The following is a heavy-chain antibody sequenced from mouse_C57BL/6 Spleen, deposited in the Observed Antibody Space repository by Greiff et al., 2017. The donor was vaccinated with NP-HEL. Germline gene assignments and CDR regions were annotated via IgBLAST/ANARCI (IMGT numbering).Heavy chain of an antibody. J-gene: IGHJ3*01. CDR1: GFTITDYY. D-gene: IGHD3-2*02. CDR3: TEPAQATVAY. V-gene: IGHV14-1*01. CDR2: IDPEDGDT. Sequence: VQLQQSGAELVRPGASVKLSCTASGFTITDYYMHWVKQRPEPGLEWIGRIDPEDGDTEYAPKFQGKATMTADTSSNTAYLQLSSLTSEDTAFYYCTEPAQATVAYRGQGTLVTVSA.